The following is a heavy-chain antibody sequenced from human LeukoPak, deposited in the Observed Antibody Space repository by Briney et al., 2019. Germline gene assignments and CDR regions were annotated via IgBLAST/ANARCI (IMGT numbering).Heavy chain of an antibody. CDR3: ARGWSSSSDYYYYGMDV. Sequence: SETLSLTCAVYGGSFSGYYWSWIRQPPGKGLEWIGEINHSGSTNYNPSLKSRVTISVDTSKNQFSLKLSSVTAADTAVCYCARGWSSSSDYYYYGMDVWGQGTTVTVSS. J-gene: IGHJ6*02. CDR2: INHSGST. CDR1: GGSFSGYY. D-gene: IGHD6-6*01. V-gene: IGHV4-34*01.